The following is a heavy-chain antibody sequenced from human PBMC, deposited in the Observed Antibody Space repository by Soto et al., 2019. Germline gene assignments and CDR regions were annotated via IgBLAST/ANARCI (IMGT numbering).Heavy chain of an antibody. CDR3: ARSVEGHFDY. Sequence: EVQLVESGGDLVKRGGSLRLSCVGSGFTFSVYSMNWVRQAPGKGLEWFSYITSDTKTIKYADSVKGRFTISRDNAKNSVYLQMNSLRDEDTAVYYCARSVEGHFDYWGQGTVVTVSS. V-gene: IGHV3-48*02. J-gene: IGHJ4*02. CDR1: GFTFSVYS. D-gene: IGHD6-19*01. CDR2: ITSDTKTI.